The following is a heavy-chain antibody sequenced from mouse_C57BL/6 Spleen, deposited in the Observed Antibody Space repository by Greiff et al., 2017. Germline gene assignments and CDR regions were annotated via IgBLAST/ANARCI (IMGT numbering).Heavy chain of an antibody. Sequence: QVQLQQPGAELVRPGSSVKLSCKASGYTFTSYWMHWVKQRPIQGLEWIGNIDPSDSETHYNQKFKDKATLTVDKSSSTAYMQLSSLTSEDSAVYYCARGVGYGNYYFDYWGQGTTLTVSS. V-gene: IGHV1-52*01. CDR2: IDPSDSET. J-gene: IGHJ2*01. CDR1: GYTFTSYW. D-gene: IGHD2-1*01. CDR3: ARGVGYGNYYFDY.